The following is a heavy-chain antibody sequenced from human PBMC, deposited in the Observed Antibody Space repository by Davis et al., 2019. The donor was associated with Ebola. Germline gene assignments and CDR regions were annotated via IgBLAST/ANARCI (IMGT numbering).Heavy chain of an antibody. V-gene: IGHV4-59*03. CDR2: IYYTGSA. CDR1: AATISRPY. J-gene: IGHJ4*02. Sequence: PSETLSLTCTVSAATISRPYWSWIRHPPGTTLSRIGSIYYTGSAYYNSSLASRATISVDTSKNQFSLKLTSVTAADTAMYYCSERGSSVWGQGTLVTLAS. CDR3: SERGSSV. D-gene: IGHD3-10*01.